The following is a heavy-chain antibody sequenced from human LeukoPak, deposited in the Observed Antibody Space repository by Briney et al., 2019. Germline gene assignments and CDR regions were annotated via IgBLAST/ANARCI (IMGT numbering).Heavy chain of an antibody. CDR2: MNPNSGNT. CDR3: ARGRDIVATEYYFDY. J-gene: IGHJ4*02. V-gene: IGHV1-8*02. D-gene: IGHD5-12*01. CDR1: GYTFTSYG. Sequence: ASVKVSCKASGYTFTSYGINWVRQATGQGLEWMGWMNPNSGNTGYAQKFQGRVTMTRNTSISTAYMELSSLRSEDTAVYYCARGRDIVATEYYFDYWGQGILVTVSS.